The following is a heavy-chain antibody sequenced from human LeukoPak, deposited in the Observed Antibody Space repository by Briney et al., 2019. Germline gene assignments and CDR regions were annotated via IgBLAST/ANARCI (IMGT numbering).Heavy chain of an antibody. V-gene: IGHV4-59*01. D-gene: IGHD1-26*01. Sequence: PSETLSLTCAVYGGSFSGYYWSWIRQPPGKGLEWIGYIYYSGSTNYNPSLKSRVTISVDTSKNQFSLKLSSVTAADTAVCYCARISGSYYLNWFDPWGQGTLVTVSS. CDR1: GGSFSGYY. J-gene: IGHJ5*02. CDR3: ARISGSYYLNWFDP. CDR2: IYYSGST.